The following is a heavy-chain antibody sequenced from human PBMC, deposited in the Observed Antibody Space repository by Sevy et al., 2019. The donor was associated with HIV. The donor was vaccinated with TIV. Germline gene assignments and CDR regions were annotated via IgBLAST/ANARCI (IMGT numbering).Heavy chain of an antibody. CDR3: ATENCSGGSCYFDY. V-gene: IGHV3-30*02. CDR2: IRYDGSNK. CDR1: GFTFSSYG. Sequence: GGSLRLSCAASGFTFSSYGMHWVRQAPGKGLEWVAFIRYDGSNKYYADYVKGRFTISRDNSKNTLYLQMNSLRAEDTAVYYCATENCSGGSCYFDYWGQGTLVTVSS. D-gene: IGHD2-15*01. J-gene: IGHJ4*02.